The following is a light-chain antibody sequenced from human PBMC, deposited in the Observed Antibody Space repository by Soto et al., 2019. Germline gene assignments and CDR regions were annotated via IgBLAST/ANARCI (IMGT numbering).Light chain of an antibody. CDR2: GAS. J-gene: IGKJ4*01. CDR3: QQYNNWILT. Sequence: EIVLTQSPGTLSLSPGEEATLSCRASQSVTSNYLAWYQQKPGQAPRLLIYGASTRATGIPARFSGSGSGTEFTLTISSLQSEDFAVYYCQQYNNWILTFGGGTKVDIK. CDR1: QSVTSN. V-gene: IGKV3-15*01.